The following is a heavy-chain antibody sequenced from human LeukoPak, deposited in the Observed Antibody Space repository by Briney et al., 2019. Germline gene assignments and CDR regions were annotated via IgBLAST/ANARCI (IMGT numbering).Heavy chain of an antibody. D-gene: IGHD2-2*01. CDR2: ISGSGGST. CDR1: GFTFSSYA. CDR3: AKGPAATAYYYYGMDV. V-gene: IGHV3-23*01. J-gene: IGHJ6*02. Sequence: GGSLRLSCAASGFTFSSYAMSWVRQAPGKGLGWVSAISGSGGSTYYADSVKGRFTISRDNSKNTLYLQMNSLRAEDTAVYYCAKGPAATAYYYYGMDVWGQGTTVTVSS.